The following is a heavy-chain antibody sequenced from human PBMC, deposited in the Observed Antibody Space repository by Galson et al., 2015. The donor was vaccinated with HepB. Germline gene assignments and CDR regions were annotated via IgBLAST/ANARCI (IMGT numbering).Heavy chain of an antibody. V-gene: IGHV4-59*12. J-gene: IGHJ5*02. D-gene: IGHD4-17*01. CDR3: ARVLSLETVTFLSTTHLFDP. CDR2: IYFSGRT. CDR1: GDPISSYY. Sequence: SETLSLTCTVSGDPISSYYWSWIRQPPGKGLEWIGYIYFSGRTVYNPSLKSRVIMSLDTSKNQLSLKLSSTIAADTAGYYCARVLSLETVTFLSTTHLFDPWGQGTLVTVSS.